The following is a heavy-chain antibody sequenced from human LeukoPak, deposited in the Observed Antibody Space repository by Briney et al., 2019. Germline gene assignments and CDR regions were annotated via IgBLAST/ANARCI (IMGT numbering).Heavy chain of an antibody. D-gene: IGHD3-22*01. CDR3: ARFVTYYYDSSGNFRGVLFFDP. CDR2: INHSGST. CDR1: GGSFSGYY. J-gene: IGHJ5*02. Sequence: SETLSLTCAVYGGSFSGYYWSWIRQPPGKGLEWIGEINHSGSTNYNPSLKSRVTTSVDTSKNQISLKLSSVTAADTAVYYCARFVTYYYDSSGNFRGVLFFDPWGQGTLVTVSS. V-gene: IGHV4-34*01.